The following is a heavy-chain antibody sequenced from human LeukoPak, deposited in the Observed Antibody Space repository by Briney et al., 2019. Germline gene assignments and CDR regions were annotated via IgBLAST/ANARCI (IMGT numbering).Heavy chain of an antibody. Sequence: ASVKVSCKASGYTFTGYYVHWVRQAPGQGLEWMGWINPNSGGTNYAQKFQGRVTMTRDTSISTAYMELSSLRSDDTAVYHCVRDDISPWGQGTLVTVSA. J-gene: IGHJ5*02. CDR3: VRDDISP. V-gene: IGHV1-2*02. CDR1: GYTFTGYY. CDR2: INPNSGGT.